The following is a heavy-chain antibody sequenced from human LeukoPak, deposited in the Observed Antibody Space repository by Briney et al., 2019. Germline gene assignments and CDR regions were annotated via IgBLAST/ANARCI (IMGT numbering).Heavy chain of an antibody. CDR3: AKDQSHGSGSYYAFDI. CDR1: GFTFSSYG. D-gene: IGHD3-10*01. Sequence: GRSLRLSCAASGFTFSSYGMHWVRQAPGKGLEWVAVIWYDGSNKYYADSVKGRFTISRDNSKNTLYLQMNSLRAEDTAVYYCAKDQSHGSGSYYAFDIWGQGTMVTVSS. CDR2: IWYDGSNK. J-gene: IGHJ3*02. V-gene: IGHV3-33*06.